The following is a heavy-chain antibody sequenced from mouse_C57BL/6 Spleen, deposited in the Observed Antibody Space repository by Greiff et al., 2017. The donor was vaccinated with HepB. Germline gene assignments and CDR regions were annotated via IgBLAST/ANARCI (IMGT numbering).Heavy chain of an antibody. CDR1: GYTFTEYT. J-gene: IGHJ3*01. CDR2: FYPGSGSI. V-gene: IGHV1-62-2*01. CDR3: AGDEETSYCGSSYAWFAY. D-gene: IGHD1-1*01. Sequence: VKLMESGAELVKPGASVKLSCTASGYTFTEYTIHWVKQRSGQGLEWIGWFYPGSGSIKYNEKFKDKATLTADKSSSTVYMELSRLTSEDSAVYFWAGDEETSYCGSSYAWFAYWGQGTLVTVSA.